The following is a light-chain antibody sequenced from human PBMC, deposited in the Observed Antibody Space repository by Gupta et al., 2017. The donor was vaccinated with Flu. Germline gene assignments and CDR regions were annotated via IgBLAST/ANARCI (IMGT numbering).Light chain of an antibody. CDR3: QQYQNLPFT. Sequence: LIHDASDFETGVPSRFSGSGYETDFTLTISSLQPEDTGTYYCQQYQNLPFTFGPGTKVEIK. V-gene: IGKV1-33*01. J-gene: IGKJ3*01. CDR2: DAS.